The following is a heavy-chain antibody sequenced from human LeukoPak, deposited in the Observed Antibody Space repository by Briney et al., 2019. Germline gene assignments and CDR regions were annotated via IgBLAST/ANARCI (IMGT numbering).Heavy chain of an antibody. CDR1: GGSISSYY. CDR3: ARVILGDCSSTSCYPYYYYMDV. Sequence: SETLSLTCTVSGGSISSYYWSWIRQPPGKGLEWIGYIYYGGSTNNNPSLKSRVTISVDTSKNQFSLKMKSVTAADTAVYYCARVILGDCSSTSCYPYYYYMDVWGKGTTVTISS. CDR2: IYYGGST. V-gene: IGHV4-59*01. J-gene: IGHJ6*03. D-gene: IGHD2-2*01.